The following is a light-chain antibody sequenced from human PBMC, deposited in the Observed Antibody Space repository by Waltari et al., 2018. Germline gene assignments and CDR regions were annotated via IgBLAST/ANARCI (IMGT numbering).Light chain of an antibody. Sequence: DIQLTQSPSSLSASVGDRVTITCRASQSITSYLNWYQQKPGKAPKVLIYKASNLESGVPSRFSGSGSGTEFTLTISSLLPEDFATYYCQQYNSDSHSFGQGTRLEIK. CDR2: KAS. CDR3: QQYNSDSHS. CDR1: QSITSY. J-gene: IGKJ2*01. V-gene: IGKV1-5*03.